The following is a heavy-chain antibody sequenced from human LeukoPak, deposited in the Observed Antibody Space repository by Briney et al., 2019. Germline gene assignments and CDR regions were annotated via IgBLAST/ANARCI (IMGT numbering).Heavy chain of an antibody. Sequence: PGGSLRLSCAASGFTFSSFAMSWVRQAPGKGLEWVAGISGSGGSTNYADSVKGRFTISRDNAKNTLYLQMNSLRAEDTAVYFCAKRGVVIRVILVGFHKEANYFDSWGQGALVTVSS. V-gene: IGHV3-23*01. D-gene: IGHD3-22*01. CDR2: ISGSGGST. CDR1: GFTFSSFA. J-gene: IGHJ4*02. CDR3: AKRGVVIRVILVGFHKEANYFDS.